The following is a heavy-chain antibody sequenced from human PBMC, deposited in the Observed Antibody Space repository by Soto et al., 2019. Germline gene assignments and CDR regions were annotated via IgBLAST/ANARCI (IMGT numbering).Heavy chain of an antibody. V-gene: IGHV3-33*01. CDR1: GFTFSSYG. Sequence: QVQLVESGGGVVQPGRSLRLSCAASGFTFSSYGMHWVRQAPGKGLGWVAVIWYDGSNKYYADSVKGRFTISRDNSKNTLYLQMNSLRAEDTAVYYCARDPLYCSGGSCYFTLSYYFDYWGQGTLVTVSS. D-gene: IGHD2-15*01. CDR3: ARDPLYCSGGSCYFTLSYYFDY. CDR2: IWYDGSNK. J-gene: IGHJ4*02.